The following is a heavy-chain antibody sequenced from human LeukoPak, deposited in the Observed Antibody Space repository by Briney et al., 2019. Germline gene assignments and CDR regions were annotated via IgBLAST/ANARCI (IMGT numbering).Heavy chain of an antibody. CDR1: GFTFSSYA. J-gene: IGHJ4*02. V-gene: IGHV3-23*01. CDR3: AKEYIYGDLYFDY. Sequence: PGGSLRLPCAASGFTFSSYAMSWVRQAPGKGLEWVSAISGSGGSTYYADSVKGRFTISRDNSKKTLYLQMNSLRAEDTAVYYCAKEYIYGDLYFDYWGQGTLVTVSS. D-gene: IGHD4-17*01. CDR2: ISGSGGST.